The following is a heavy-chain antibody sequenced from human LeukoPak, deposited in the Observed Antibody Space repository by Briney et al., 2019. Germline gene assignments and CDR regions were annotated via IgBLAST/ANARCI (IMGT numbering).Heavy chain of an antibody. CDR1: GFTFDDYA. CDR3: AKALSSSFTGSSWEY. J-gene: IGHJ4*02. V-gene: IGHV3-9*03. Sequence: GGSLRLSCAASGFTFDDYAMHWIRQAPGKDLEWVSGINWNGGKIGYADSVKGRFTISRDSAKSSLYLQMNTLRAEDMAFYYCAKALSSSFTGSSWEYWGQGTLVTVSS. D-gene: IGHD6-6*01. CDR2: INWNGGKI.